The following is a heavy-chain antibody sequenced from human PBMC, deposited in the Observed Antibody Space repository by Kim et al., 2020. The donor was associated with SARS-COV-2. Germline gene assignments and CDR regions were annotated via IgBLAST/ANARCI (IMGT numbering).Heavy chain of an antibody. V-gene: IGHV3-23*01. Sequence: TYYADSVKGRFNISRNNTKNTRYLKMNGLRADDTAVYYCAPDWRPFARWGQGTLVTVSS. CDR2: T. D-gene: IGHD1-1*01. J-gene: IGHJ4*02. CDR3: APDWRPFAR.